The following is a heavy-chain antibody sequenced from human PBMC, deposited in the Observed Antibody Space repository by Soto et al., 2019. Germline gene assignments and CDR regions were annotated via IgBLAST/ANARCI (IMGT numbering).Heavy chain of an antibody. J-gene: IGHJ4*02. V-gene: IGHV3-23*01. CDR2: ISGSGGSS. CDR1: GLTFTSYA. D-gene: IGHD3-22*01. Sequence: PGGSLRLSCAASGLTFTSYAMSWVRQATGKGLEWVSAISGSGGSSYYADSVKGRCTSSRDHSKNTLLLQLNSRRAEDPAIYYCAKGGSYYYESSGYYANWGQVTRVTVSA. CDR3: AKGGSYYYESSGYYAN.